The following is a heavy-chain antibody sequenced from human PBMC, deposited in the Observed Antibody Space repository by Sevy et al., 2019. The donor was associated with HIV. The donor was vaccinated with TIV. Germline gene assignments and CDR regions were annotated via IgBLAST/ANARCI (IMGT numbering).Heavy chain of an antibody. V-gene: IGHV3-7*01. J-gene: IGHJ6*02. CDR2: IKQDGSEK. CDR3: ARDVRAPYGMDV. Sequence: GGCLRLSCVASGFTFSSYWMSWVRQAPGKGLEWVANIKQDGSEKYYVDSVKGRFTISRDNAKNSLYLQMNSLRAEDTAVYYCARDVRAPYGMDVWGQGTTVTVSS. CDR1: GFTFSSYW.